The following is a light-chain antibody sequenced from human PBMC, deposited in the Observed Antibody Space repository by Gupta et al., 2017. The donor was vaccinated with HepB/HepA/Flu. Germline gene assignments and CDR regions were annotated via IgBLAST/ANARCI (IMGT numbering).Light chain of an antibody. V-gene: IGKV1-39*01. J-gene: IGKJ1*01. CDR1: QTISSY. CDR3: QQSYSTPQT. CDR2: AAS. Sequence: DTQMTQSPSSLSASVRDRVTITCRASQTISSYLNWYQQKPGKAPELLIYAASSLQSGVPSRFSGSGSGTDFTLTISSLQPEDFATYYCQQSYSTPQTFGQGTKVEIK.